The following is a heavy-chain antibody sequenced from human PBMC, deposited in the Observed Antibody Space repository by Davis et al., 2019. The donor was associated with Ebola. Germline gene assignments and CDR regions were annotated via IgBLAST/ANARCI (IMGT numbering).Heavy chain of an antibody. D-gene: IGHD3-10*01. J-gene: IGHJ4*02. CDR2: IKQDGSEK. V-gene: IGHV3-7*01. Sequence: GGSLRLSCAASGFTFSDYYMSWIRQAPGKGLEWVANIKQDGSEKYYVDSVKGRFTISRDNAKNSLYLQMNSLRAEDTAVYYCARDFMVQGVNWGQGTLVTVSS. CDR3: ARDFMVQGVN. CDR1: GFTFSDYY.